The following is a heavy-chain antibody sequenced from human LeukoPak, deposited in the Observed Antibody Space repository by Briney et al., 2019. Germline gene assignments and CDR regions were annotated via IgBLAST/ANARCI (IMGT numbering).Heavy chain of an antibody. CDR1: GFTFSSYS. Sequence: SEGSLRLSCAASGFTFSSYSMNWVRQAPGKGLEWVSYISSSSDAIYYADSVKGRFTISRDNAKNSLYLQMNSLRAEDTAVYYCARDPPRRYDYWGQGTLVTVSS. CDR2: ISSSSDAI. J-gene: IGHJ4*02. CDR3: ARDPPRRYDY. V-gene: IGHV3-48*01. D-gene: IGHD1-14*01.